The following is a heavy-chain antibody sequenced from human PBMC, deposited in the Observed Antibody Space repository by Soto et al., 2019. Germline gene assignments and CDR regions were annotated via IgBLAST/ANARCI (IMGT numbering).Heavy chain of an antibody. Sequence: QVHLQESGPGVVKSSETLSLTCSVSGASVTSGSYFWTWIRQLPGKGLQWIGYIYSSGATHYNPSLQSVLSVSLDTSGTPFSLRLPSVTVADTAVYYCAVHRATPGAALSNWFGPWGQGSLVTVSS. CDR1: GASVTSGSYF. CDR3: AVHRATPGAALSNWFGP. D-gene: IGHD1-26*01. V-gene: IGHV4-31*01. J-gene: IGHJ5*02. CDR2: IYSSGAT.